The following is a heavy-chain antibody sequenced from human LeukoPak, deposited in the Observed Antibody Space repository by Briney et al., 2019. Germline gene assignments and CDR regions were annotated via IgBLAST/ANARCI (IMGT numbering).Heavy chain of an antibody. CDR2: IYYSGTT. V-gene: IGHV4-59*01. D-gene: IGHD4-17*01. CDR3: AREDPQTTVPEGMDV. J-gene: IGHJ6*02. CDR1: GGSISNYY. Sequence: SETLSLTCTVSGGSISNYYWSWIRQSPGKGLELIGYIYYSGTTNSNPSLKSRVTISVDTSKNQFSLQLRSVTAADTAVYYCAREDPQTTVPEGMDVWGQGTTVIVSS.